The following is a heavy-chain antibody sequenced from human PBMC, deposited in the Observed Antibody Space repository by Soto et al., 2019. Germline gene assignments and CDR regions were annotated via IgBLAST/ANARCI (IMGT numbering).Heavy chain of an antibody. Sequence: QVQLQQRGAGLLKPSETLSLTCVVFGGSFSSYYWSWIRQPPGKGLEWIGEINHRGNTNYNPSLKSRVIMSVDTSKNQFSLKLTSVTASDTALYYCARAVTGARLVDWYFDLWGPGTQVTVSS. V-gene: IGHV4-34*02. J-gene: IGHJ2*01. CDR2: INHRGNT. CDR1: GGSFSSYY. CDR3: ARAVTGARLVDWYFDL. D-gene: IGHD2-21*02.